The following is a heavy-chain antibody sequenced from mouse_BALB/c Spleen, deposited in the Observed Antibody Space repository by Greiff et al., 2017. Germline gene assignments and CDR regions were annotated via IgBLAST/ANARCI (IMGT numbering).Heavy chain of an antibody. V-gene: IGHV5-6-5*01. CDR3: ARGPLLRSAMDY. CDR2: ISSGGST. CDR1: GFTFSSYA. D-gene: IGHD1-2*01. Sequence: EVNVVESGGGLVKPGGSLKLSCAASGFTFSSYAMSWVRQTPEKRLEWVASISSGGSTYYPDSVKGRFTISRDNARNILYLQMSSLRSEDTAMYYCARGPLLRSAMDYWGQGTSVTVSS. J-gene: IGHJ4*01.